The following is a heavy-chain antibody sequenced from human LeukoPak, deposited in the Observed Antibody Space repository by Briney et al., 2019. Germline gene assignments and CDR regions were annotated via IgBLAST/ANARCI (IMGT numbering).Heavy chain of an antibody. CDR3: ARDWGYYGSGSYYNFDY. V-gene: IGHV1-69*05. CDR1: GGTFSSYA. Sequence: SVKVSCKASGGTFSSYAISWVRQAPGQGLEWMGGIIPIFGTANYAQKFQGRVTITTDESTSTAYMELSSLRSEDTAVYYCARDWGYYGSGSYYNFDYWGQGTLVTVSS. J-gene: IGHJ4*02. CDR2: IIPIFGTA. D-gene: IGHD3-10*01.